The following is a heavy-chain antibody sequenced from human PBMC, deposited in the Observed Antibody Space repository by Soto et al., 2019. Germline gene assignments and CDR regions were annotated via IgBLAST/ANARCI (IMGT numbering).Heavy chain of an antibody. V-gene: IGHV4-30-2*01. CDR1: GGSISSGGYS. D-gene: IGHD4-17*01. J-gene: IGHJ4*02. CDR2: IYHSGST. CDR3: ASDYGDYGLGY. Sequence: KASETLSLTCAVSGGSISSGGYSWSRIRQPPGKGLEWIGYIYHSGSTYYNPSLKSRVTISVDRSKNQFSLKLSSVTAADTAVYYCASDYGDYGLGYWGQGTLVTVSS.